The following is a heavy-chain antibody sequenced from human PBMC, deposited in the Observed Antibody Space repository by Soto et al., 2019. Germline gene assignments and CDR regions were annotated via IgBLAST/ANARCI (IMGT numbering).Heavy chain of an antibody. CDR1: GFRFSEHS. CDR2: ISSSSDST. V-gene: IGHV3-48*02. J-gene: IGHJ4*02. D-gene: IGHD2-21*02. CDR3: ARLPKGSSVTA. Sequence: LVESGGGLVYPGGSLTLSCVGSGFRFSEHSMNWVRQAPGKGLQWVSYISSSSDSTYYADSVKGRFTVSRDNAKNALFLQMNSLRDDDTATYYCARLPKGSSVTAWGQGVRVTVSS.